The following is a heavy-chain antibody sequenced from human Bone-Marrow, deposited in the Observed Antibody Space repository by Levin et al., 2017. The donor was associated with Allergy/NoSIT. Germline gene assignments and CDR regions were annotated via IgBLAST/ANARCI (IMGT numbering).Heavy chain of an antibody. V-gene: IGHV4-39*07. CDR2: IYHSGST. CDR1: GDSISTSIYY. CDR3: ARDISGYFSGWFDS. Sequence: SQTLSLTCSVSGDSISTSIYYWGWIRQSPGKGVEWIGTIYHSGSTYYNPSLKSRVTISVDRFRNQFSLILNSMTAADTAVYYCARDISGYFSGWFDSWGLGTLVTVSS. J-gene: IGHJ5*01. D-gene: IGHD3-22*01.